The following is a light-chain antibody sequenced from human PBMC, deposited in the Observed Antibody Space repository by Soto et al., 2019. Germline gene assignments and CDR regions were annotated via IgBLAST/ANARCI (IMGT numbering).Light chain of an antibody. J-gene: IGKJ3*01. V-gene: IGKV3D-20*02. CDR1: QWVSSSY. Sequence: EIILTQSPGTLSLSPGERDTLSCSASQWVSSSYLAWYQQKPGQAPRLLIYGASSRATGIPDRFSGSGSGTDFTLTISRLEPEDFAVYYCQQRSSWPFTFGPGTKVDI. CDR3: QQRSSWPFT. CDR2: GAS.